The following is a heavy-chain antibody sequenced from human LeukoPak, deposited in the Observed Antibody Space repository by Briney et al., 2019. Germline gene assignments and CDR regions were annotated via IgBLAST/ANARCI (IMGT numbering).Heavy chain of an antibody. CDR2: ISYDGSNK. CDR3: AKDRGAFDI. Sequence: PGRSLRLSCAASGFTFSSYGIHWVRQAPGKGLEWVAVISYDGSNKYYADSVKGRFTISRDNSKNTLYLQMNSLRAEDTAVYYCAKDRGAFDIWGQGTMVTVSS. V-gene: IGHV3-30*18. CDR1: GFTFSSYG. J-gene: IGHJ3*02.